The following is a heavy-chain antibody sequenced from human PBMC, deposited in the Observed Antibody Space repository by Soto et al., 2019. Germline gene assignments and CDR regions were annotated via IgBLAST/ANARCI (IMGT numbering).Heavy chain of an antibody. CDR3: VRDQQWLLPVPLNFDY. CDR1: GFTFSDYG. CDR2: ISAFNGET. Sequence: ASVKVSCKASGFTFSDYGFSWVRQAPGRGLEWMGWISAFNGETNYTQKSEGRVAMTTDAATTTAYMELRSLTVDDTAVYYCVRDQQWLLPVPLNFDYWGQGTVVTVSS. V-gene: IGHV1-18*01. J-gene: IGHJ4*02. D-gene: IGHD6-19*01.